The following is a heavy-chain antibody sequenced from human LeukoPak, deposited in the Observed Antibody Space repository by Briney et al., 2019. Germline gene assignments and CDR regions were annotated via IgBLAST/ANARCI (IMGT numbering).Heavy chain of an antibody. CDR3: ARGGYSYDY. J-gene: IGHJ4*02. D-gene: IGHD5-18*01. Sequence: GGSLRLSCAVSGFTFSTFGMNWVRQAPGKGLEWVSSISGSSSSIYYADSVKGRFTISRDNAKKSLYLQMNSLRAEDTAVYYCARGGYSYDYWGQGTLVTVSS. V-gene: IGHV3-21*01. CDR1: GFTFSTFG. CDR2: ISGSSSSI.